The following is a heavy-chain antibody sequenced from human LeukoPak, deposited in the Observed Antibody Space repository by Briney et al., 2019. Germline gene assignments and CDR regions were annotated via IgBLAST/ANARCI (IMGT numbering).Heavy chain of an antibody. V-gene: IGHV1-3*03. CDR1: GYTFTSYA. Sequence: ASVKVSCKASGYTFTSYAMHWVRQAPGQRLEWMGWINAGNGNTKYSQGFQGRVTITRDTSASTAYMELSSLRSEDMAVYYCARDSPNYYDSSGFDYWGQGTLVTVSS. CDR2: INAGNGNT. CDR3: ARDSPNYYDSSGFDY. D-gene: IGHD3-22*01. J-gene: IGHJ4*02.